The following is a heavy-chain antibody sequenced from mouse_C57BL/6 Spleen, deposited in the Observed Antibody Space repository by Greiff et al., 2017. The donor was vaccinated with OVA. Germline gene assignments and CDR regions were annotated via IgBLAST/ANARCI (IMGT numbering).Heavy chain of an antibody. Sequence: VQLQQSGAELVKPGASVKMSCKASGYTFTTYPIEWMKQNHGKSLEWIGNFHPYNDDTKYNEKFKGKATLTVDKSSSTVYLELSRLTSDDSAVYYCARLNDYPYYAMDYWGQGTSVTVSS. CDR1: GYTFTTYP. D-gene: IGHD2-4*01. V-gene: IGHV1-47*01. CDR3: ARLNDYPYYAMDY. J-gene: IGHJ4*01. CDR2: FHPYNDDT.